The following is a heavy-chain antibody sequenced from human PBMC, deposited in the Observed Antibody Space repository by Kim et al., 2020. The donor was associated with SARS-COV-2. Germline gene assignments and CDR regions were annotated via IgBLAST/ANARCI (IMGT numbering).Heavy chain of an antibody. Sequence: SETLSLTCPVSGVSIRSFNYFWGWIRQPPGKGLEWIGTLSYSGITYYNPSLKSRVSISVDTSQNHFSLRLDSVTATDTAVYYCARQTEPRVAFDIWVQGT. V-gene: IGHV4-39*01. CDR3: ARQTEPRVAFDI. D-gene: IGHD2-21*02. J-gene: IGHJ3*02. CDR1: GVSIRSFNYF. CDR2: LSYSGIT.